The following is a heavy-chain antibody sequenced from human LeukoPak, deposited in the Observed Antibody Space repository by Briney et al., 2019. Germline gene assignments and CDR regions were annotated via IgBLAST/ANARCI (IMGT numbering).Heavy chain of an antibody. V-gene: IGHV4-34*01. CDR3: ARPRYGSGSLDS. Sequence: SETLSLTCAVYGESFSGHYWTWIRQPPGGGLEWIGEINHSGSTTSNPSLNNRVTISVDTSKNQFSLKLTSVTAADTAVYYCARPRYGSGSLDSWGQGTLVTVSS. CDR2: INHSGST. J-gene: IGHJ4*02. CDR1: GESFSGHY. D-gene: IGHD3-10*01.